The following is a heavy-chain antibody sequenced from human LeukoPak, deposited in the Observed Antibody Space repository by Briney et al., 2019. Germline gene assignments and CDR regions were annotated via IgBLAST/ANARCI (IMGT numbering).Heavy chain of an antibody. CDR2: ITGNHGAT. Sequence: PGGSLRLSCAASGFTFSTFAMTWVRQAPGKGLEWVSSITGNHGATYNIDSVKGRFTISRDNSQNTLYLQMNSLRAEDTAVYYCTKDPNGDYVGAFDPRGQGTLVTVSS. V-gene: IGHV3-23*01. CDR3: TKDPNGDYVGAFDP. D-gene: IGHD4-17*01. CDR1: GFTFSTFA. J-gene: IGHJ5*02.